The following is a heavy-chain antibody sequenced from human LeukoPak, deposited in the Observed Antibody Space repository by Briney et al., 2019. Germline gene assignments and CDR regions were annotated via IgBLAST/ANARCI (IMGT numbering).Heavy chain of an antibody. V-gene: IGHV4-34*01. J-gene: IGHJ6*03. CDR2: INHSGST. Sequence: PSETLSLTCAVYGGSFSGYYWSWIRQPPGKGLEWNGEINHSGSTNYNPSLKSRVTISVDTSKNQFSLKLSSVTAADTAVYYCARGRRGYSYGIYYYYYMDVWGKGTTVTVSS. D-gene: IGHD5-18*01. CDR3: ARGRRGYSYGIYYYYYMDV. CDR1: GGSFSGYY.